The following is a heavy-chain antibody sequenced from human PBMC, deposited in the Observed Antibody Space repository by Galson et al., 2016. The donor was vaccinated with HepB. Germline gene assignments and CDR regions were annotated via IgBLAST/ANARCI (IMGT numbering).Heavy chain of an antibody. CDR3: ARGGAADPLDHYYYGMDV. J-gene: IGHJ6*02. CDR2: INHSGST. D-gene: IGHD6-13*01. V-gene: IGHV4-34*01. Sequence: SETLSLTCAVYGGSFSGYYWSWIRQPPGKGLEWIGEINHSGSTNYNPSLKSRVTISVDTSKNQFSLKLSSVTAADTAVYYCARGGAADPLDHYYYGMDVWGQGTTVTVSS. CDR1: GGSFSGYY.